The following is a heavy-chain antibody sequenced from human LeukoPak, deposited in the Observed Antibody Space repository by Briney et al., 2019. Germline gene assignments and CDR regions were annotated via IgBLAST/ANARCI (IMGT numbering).Heavy chain of an antibody. D-gene: IGHD2-2*01. J-gene: IGHJ4*02. CDR3: AREEIVPAAILNY. CDR1: GGSFSGYY. V-gene: IGHV4-34*01. CDR2: INHCGST. Sequence: SETLSLTCAVYGGSFSGYYWSWIRQPPGKGLEWIGEINHCGSTNYNPSLKSRVTISVDTSKNQFSLKLSSVTAADTAVYYCAREEIVPAAILNYWGQGTLVTVSS.